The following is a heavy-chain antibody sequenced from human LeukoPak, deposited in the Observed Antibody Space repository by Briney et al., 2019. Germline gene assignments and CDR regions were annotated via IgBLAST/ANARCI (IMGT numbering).Heavy chain of an antibody. Sequence: GGSLRLSWAASGFTFSSYSMNWVRQAPGKVLEWVSYISSSSSTIYYADSVKGRFTISRDNAKNSLYLQMNSLRAEDTAVYYCARVLYDYVWGSYRSPYYWGQGTLVTVSS. V-gene: IGHV3-48*01. D-gene: IGHD3-16*02. CDR3: ARVLYDYVWGSYRSPYY. CDR1: GFTFSSYS. CDR2: ISSSSSTI. J-gene: IGHJ4*02.